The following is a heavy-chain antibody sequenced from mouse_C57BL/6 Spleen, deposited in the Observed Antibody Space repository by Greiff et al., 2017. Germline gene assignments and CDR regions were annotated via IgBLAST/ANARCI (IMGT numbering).Heavy chain of an antibody. CDR1: GFTFSSYT. CDR2: ISGGGGNT. D-gene: IGHD1-1*01. Sequence: EVKLMESGGGLVKPGGSLKLSCAASGFTFSSYTMSWVRQTPEKRLEWVATISGGGGNTYYPDSVKGRFTISRDNAKNTLYLQMSSLRSEDTALYYCARLDYYGSGGYAMDYWGQGTSVTVSS. V-gene: IGHV5-9*01. J-gene: IGHJ4*01. CDR3: ARLDYYGSGGYAMDY.